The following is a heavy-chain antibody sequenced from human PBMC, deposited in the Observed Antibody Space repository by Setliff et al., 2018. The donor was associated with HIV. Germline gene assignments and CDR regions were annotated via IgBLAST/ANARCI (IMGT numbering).Heavy chain of an antibody. CDR2: IIPIFGTA. V-gene: IGHV1-69*13. CDR3: ARDNGLLPQPHYYHYYMDV. CDR1: GYPFSSYD. Sequence: SVKVSCKASGYPFSSYDIHWVRQAPGQGLEWMGGIIPIFGTANYARKFQGRVTITADESTSTAYVEFTSLRSDDTAIFYCARDNGLLPQPHYYHYYMDVWGQGTTVTVSS. D-gene: IGHD2-8*01. J-gene: IGHJ6*03.